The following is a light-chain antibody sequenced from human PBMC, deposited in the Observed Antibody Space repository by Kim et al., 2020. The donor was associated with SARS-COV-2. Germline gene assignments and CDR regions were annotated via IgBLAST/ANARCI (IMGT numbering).Light chain of an antibody. CDR2: GAF. CDR3: QQFASSHSYT. V-gene: IGKV3-20*01. CDR1: QSISSSY. J-gene: IGKJ2*01. Sequence: EIVLTQSPGTLSLSPGERATLSCRASQSISSSYLAWYQQKPGQAPSLLIYGAFTRATGISDRFSGSGSGTDFTLTISRPEPEDFAVYYCQQFASSHSYTFGQGTKLEI.